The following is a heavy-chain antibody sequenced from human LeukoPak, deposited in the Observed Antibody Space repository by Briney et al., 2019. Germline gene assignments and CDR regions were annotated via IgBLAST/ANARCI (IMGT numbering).Heavy chain of an antibody. CDR3: ARSGGYSRYLTY. J-gene: IGHJ4*02. V-gene: IGHV4-59*01. Sequence: SETLSLTCTVSGGSISSYDWSWIRQPPGKGLEWMGYIYYTGSTNYNPSPKSRVTITVETSKKKFPFSLSSVTPADTAVYYCARSGGYSRYLTYLGQGPLVTVSS. CDR2: IYYTGST. CDR1: GGSISSYD. D-gene: IGHD5-12*01.